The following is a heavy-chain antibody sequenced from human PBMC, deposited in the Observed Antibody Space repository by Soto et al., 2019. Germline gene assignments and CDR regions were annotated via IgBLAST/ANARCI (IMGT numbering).Heavy chain of an antibody. D-gene: IGHD2-2*01. CDR2: MYYSGDT. Sequence: SETLSLTCTVSGGSVNSYGYYWTWIRQSPGKGLEWIGSMYYSGDTYHNPSLKSRVSLSVDTSKDQFSLNLTSVTAADTAVYYCARVMAAMQNWLDPWGQGTLVTVSS. J-gene: IGHJ5*02. CDR3: ARVMAAMQNWLDP. CDR1: GGSVNSYGYY. V-gene: IGHV4-30-4*01.